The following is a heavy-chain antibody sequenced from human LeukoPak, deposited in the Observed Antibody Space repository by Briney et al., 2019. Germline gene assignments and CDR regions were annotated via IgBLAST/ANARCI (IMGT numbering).Heavy chain of an antibody. Sequence: PGGSLRLSCEASGFTFNNHAMTWVRQGPGKGLEWASTISGRGDSTFYADSVKGRFTISRDNSKNTVYLQLNNLRDEDTAVYYCAKDSERYGVLEYWGQGTLVSVSA. D-gene: IGHD4-17*01. V-gene: IGHV3-23*01. CDR1: GFTFNNHA. J-gene: IGHJ4*02. CDR2: ISGRGDST. CDR3: AKDSERYGVLEY.